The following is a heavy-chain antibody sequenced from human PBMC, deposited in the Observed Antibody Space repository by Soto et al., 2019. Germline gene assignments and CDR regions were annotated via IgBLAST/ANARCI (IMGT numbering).Heavy chain of an antibody. CDR1: GFTFSSYG. V-gene: IGHV3-33*01. D-gene: IGHD6-19*01. J-gene: IGHJ6*02. CDR3: ARVLSGSLYSSVWYCYYYGMDV. CDR2: IWYDGSNK. Sequence: QVQLVESGGGVVQPGRSLRLSCAASGFTFSSYGMHWVRQAPGKGLEWVAVIWYDGSNKYYADSVKGRFTISRDNSKNTLYLQMNSLRAEDTAVYYCARVLSGSLYSSVWYCYYYGMDVWGQGTTVTVSS.